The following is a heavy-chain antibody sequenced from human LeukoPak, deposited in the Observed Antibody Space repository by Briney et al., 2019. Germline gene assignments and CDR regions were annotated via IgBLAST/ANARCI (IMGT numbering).Heavy chain of an antibody. CDR3: ARDSGRSPGDY. CDR1: GYTFTSYD. D-gene: IGHD1-1*01. J-gene: IGHJ4*02. V-gene: IGHV1-46*01. Sequence: ASVKVSCKASGYTFTSYDINWVRQATGQGLEWMGIINPSGGSTSYAQKFQGRVTMTRDTSISTAYMELSSLRSDDTAVYYCARDSGRSPGDYWGQGTLVTVSS. CDR2: INPSGGST.